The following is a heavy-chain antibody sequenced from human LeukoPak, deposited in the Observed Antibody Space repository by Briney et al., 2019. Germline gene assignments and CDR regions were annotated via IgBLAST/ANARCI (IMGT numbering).Heavy chain of an antibody. D-gene: IGHD6-13*01. CDR3: ARDYFQGSSSWSILDY. CDR2: ISSSGSTI. CDR1: GFTFSDYY. J-gene: IGHJ4*02. Sequence: GGSLRLSCAASGFTFSDYYMSWIRQAPGKGLEWVSYISSSGSTIYYADSVKGRFTISRDNAKNSLYLQMSSLRAEDTAVYYCARDYFQGSSSWSILDYWGQGTLVTVSS. V-gene: IGHV3-11*01.